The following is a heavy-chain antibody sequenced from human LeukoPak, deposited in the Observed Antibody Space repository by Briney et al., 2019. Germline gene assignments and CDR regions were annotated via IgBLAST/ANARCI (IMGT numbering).Heavy chain of an antibody. D-gene: IGHD3-10*01. V-gene: IGHV1-18*04. CDR2: RTGWKPNT. CDR1: GYTITTSA. CDR3: ARVEVSGGSVH. Sequence: GASETLSLTAAGYTITTSATTNLPADTEERREGMEWRTGWKPNTNYAQKLQGRVTMTTDTSTSTAYMELRSLRSDDTAVYYCARVEVSGGSVHWGQGTLVTVSS. J-gene: IGHJ4*02.